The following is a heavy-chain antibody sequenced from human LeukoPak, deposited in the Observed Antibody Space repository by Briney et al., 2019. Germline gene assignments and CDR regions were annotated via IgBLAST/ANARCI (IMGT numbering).Heavy chain of an antibody. CDR1: GGSISSGDYY. CDR3: ARGPTFYFDY. J-gene: IGHJ4*02. D-gene: IGHD2/OR15-2a*01. CDR2: IYYSGST. Sequence: SETLSLTCTVSGGSISSGDYYWSWIRQPPGKGLEWIGYIYYSGSTYYNPSLKSRVIISVDTSKNQFSLKLSSVTAADTAVYYCARGPTFYFDYWGQGTLVTVSS. V-gene: IGHV4-30-4*01.